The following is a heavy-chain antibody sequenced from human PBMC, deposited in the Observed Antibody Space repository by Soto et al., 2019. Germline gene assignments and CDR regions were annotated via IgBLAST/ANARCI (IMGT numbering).Heavy chain of an antibody. J-gene: IGHJ4*02. Sequence: SETLSLTCTVSGGSISSSIYYWGWIRQPPGKGLEWIGSIYYSGSTYYNPSLKSRVTISVDTSKNQFSLKLSSVTAADTAVYYCARHMISGKYSDFPGQGTLGTFSS. CDR3: ARHMISGKYSDF. CDR1: GGSISSSIYY. CDR2: IYYSGST. V-gene: IGHV4-39*01. D-gene: IGHD3-22*01.